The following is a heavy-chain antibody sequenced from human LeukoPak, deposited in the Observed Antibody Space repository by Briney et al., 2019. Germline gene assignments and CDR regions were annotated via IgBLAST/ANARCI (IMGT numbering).Heavy chain of an antibody. CDR3: ASRQMDYFDY. Sequence: GGSLRLSCAASGFTFSSYWMSWVRQAPGKGLEWVANIKQDGSEQYYVDSVKGRFTISRDTSKNTLYLQMNRLRAEDTAVYYCASRQMDYFDYWGQGTLVTVSS. CDR2: IKQDGSEQ. D-gene: IGHD5-24*01. V-gene: IGHV3-7*05. J-gene: IGHJ4*02. CDR1: GFTFSSYW.